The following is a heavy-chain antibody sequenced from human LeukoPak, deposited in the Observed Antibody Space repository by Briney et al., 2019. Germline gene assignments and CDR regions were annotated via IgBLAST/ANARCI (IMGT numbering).Heavy chain of an antibody. J-gene: IGHJ4*02. CDR3: ARDGGTAGYSSGSDY. Sequence: ASVKVSCKVSGYTLTELSMHWVRQAPGKGLEWMGGFDPEDGETIYAQKFQGRVTVTKDTSTSTAYMELRSLRSDDTAVYYCARDGGTAGYSSGSDYWGQGTLVTVSS. CDR2: FDPEDGET. CDR1: GYTLTELS. V-gene: IGHV1-24*01. D-gene: IGHD5-18*01.